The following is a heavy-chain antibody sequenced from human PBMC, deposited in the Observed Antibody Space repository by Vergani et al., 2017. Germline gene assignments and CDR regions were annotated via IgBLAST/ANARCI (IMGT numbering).Heavy chain of an antibody. Sequence: QVQLVESGGGLVKPGGSLRLSCAASGFTFSDYYMSWIRQAPGKGLEWVSYISSSGSTIYYADSVKGRFTISRDNAKNSLYLQMNSLRAEHTAVYYCARKHISDYYDSSGYYYMCYYYGMDVWGQGP. J-gene: IGHJ6*02. V-gene: IGHV3-11*01. CDR1: GFTFSDYY. D-gene: IGHD3-22*01. CDR2: ISSSGSTI. CDR3: ARKHISDYYDSSGYYYMCYYYGMDV.